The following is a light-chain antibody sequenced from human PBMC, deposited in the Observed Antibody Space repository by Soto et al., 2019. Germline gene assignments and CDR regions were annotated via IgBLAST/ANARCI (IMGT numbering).Light chain of an antibody. CDR1: NIGSKS. J-gene: IGLJ2*01. CDR3: QVCDSSSDHPGVV. V-gene: IGLV3-21*04. Sequence: SYELTQPPSVSVAPGKTARITCGGNNIGSKSVHWYQQKPGQAPVLVIYYDSDRPSGIPERFSGSNSGTTATLTISRVEAGDEADYYCQVCDSSSDHPGVVFGGGTKLTVL. CDR2: YDS.